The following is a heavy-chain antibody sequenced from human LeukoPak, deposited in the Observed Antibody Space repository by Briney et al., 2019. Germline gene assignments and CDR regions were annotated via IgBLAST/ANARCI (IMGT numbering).Heavy chain of an antibody. Sequence: GGSLRLPCGASGLSYNGYRMNWVRQAPGKGLEWVANIKKDGSGKYYVDSVKGRFTISRHNAKNSVYLQLNSRRAERAAVYDCGRYYYWPFHYGPQGTLVTVSS. CDR1: GLSYNGYR. V-gene: IGHV3-7*04. CDR3: GRYYYWPFHY. J-gene: IGHJ4*02. CDR2: IKKDGSGK. D-gene: IGHD2/OR15-2a*01.